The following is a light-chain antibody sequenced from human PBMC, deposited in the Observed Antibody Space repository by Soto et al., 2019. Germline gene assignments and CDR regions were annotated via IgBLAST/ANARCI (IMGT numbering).Light chain of an antibody. CDR1: ESVRSN. CDR2: GAS. J-gene: IGKJ5*01. V-gene: IGKV3-15*01. CDR3: QQYYDWPTIT. Sequence: EIVMTQSPATLSVPPGDRATLSCRASESVRSNLAWYQQKPGQAPRLLIYGASIRAADIPARFNGSGSGTEFTITISTLQSEDFAVYYCQQYYDWPTITFGQGTRLE.